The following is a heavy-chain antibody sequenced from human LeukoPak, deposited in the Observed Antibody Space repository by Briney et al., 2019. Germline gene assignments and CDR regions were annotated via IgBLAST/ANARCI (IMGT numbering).Heavy chain of an antibody. CDR1: GVTFSSYA. CDR3: AKRDSSGYAVYFDY. J-gene: IGHJ4*02. Sequence: GGSLRLSCAASGVTFSSYAMSWVRQAPGKGLEWVSAISGSGATTYYADSVKGRFTISRDNSKNTLYLQMNSLRADDTAVYYCAKRDSSGYAVYFDYWGQGTLVTVSS. D-gene: IGHD3-22*01. V-gene: IGHV3-23*01. CDR2: ISGSGATT.